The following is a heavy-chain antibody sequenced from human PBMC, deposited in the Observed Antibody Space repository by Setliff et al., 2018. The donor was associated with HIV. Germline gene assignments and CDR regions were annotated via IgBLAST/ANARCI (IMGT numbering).Heavy chain of an antibody. V-gene: IGHV3-23*01. CDR2: ISKNSFSI. D-gene: IGHD5-12*01. CDR3: ARDRSRYGGYGGEFYGMYV. J-gene: IGHJ6*02. CDR1: GFTFDNVD. Sequence: GGSLRLSCAASGFTFDNVDMNWVRQAPVKGPEWVSSISKNSFSIYYTDSVKGRFTVSRDTSRDTLYLQMNSLRAEDTAVYYCARDRSRYGGYGGEFYGMYVWGQGTTVTVSS.